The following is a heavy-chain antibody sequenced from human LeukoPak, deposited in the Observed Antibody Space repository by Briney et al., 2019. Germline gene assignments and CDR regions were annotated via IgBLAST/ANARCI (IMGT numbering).Heavy chain of an antibody. D-gene: IGHD2-15*01. V-gene: IGHV3-7*01. CDR3: ARHRSGGSQDDAFDI. Sequence: GGSLRLSCAASGFSFSNYGMNWVRQAPGKGLEWVADIKQDGSEKYYVHSVKGRFTISRQNAKNSLFLQMNSLRAEDTAVYYCARHRSGGSQDDAFDIWGQGTMVTVSS. CDR1: GFSFSNYG. J-gene: IGHJ3*02. CDR2: IKQDGSEK.